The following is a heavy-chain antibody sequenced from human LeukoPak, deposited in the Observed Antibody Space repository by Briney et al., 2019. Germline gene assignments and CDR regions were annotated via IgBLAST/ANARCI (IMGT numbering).Heavy chain of an antibody. CDR2: ISSSSSYI. V-gene: IGHV3-21*01. J-gene: IGHJ4*02. CDR3: ARDGRCGGDCYAS. D-gene: IGHD2-21*02. CDR1: GFSFSSYT. Sequence: PGGSLRLSCAASGFSFSSYTMNWVRQAPGKGLEWVSIISSSSSYIYYADSVKGRFTISRDNAKNALYLQMNSLRVEDTAVYCCARDGRCGGDCYASWGQGTLVTVSS.